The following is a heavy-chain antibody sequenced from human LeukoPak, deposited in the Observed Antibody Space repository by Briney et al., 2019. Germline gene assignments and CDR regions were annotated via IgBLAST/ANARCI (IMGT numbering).Heavy chain of an antibody. V-gene: IGHV3-30*18. CDR3: AKQNYSGSYSTLDFDY. J-gene: IGHJ4*02. D-gene: IGHD1-26*01. CDR2: ISYDGSNK. Sequence: PGGSLRLSCAASGFTFSSYGMHWVRQAPGKGLEWVAVISYDGSNKYYADSVKGRFTISRDNSKNTLYLQMNSLRAEDTAVYYCAKQNYSGSYSTLDFDYWGQGTLVTVSS. CDR1: GFTFSSYG.